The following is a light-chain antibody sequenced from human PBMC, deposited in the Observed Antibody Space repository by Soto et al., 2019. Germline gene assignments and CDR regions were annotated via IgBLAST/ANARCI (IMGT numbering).Light chain of an antibody. J-gene: IGKJ1*01. Sequence: EIVMTQSPATLSVSPGERATLSCRASQSVSSNLAWYQQKPGQAPRLLIYGASTRATGIPARFSGSGSGTEFTLTISRLQSEDFAVYYCQQYNNWPRGTFGQGTKVEI. CDR2: GAS. CDR3: QQYNNWPRGT. CDR1: QSVSSN. V-gene: IGKV3-15*01.